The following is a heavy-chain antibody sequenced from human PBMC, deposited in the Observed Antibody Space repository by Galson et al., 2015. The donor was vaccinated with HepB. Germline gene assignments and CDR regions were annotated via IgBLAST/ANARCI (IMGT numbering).Heavy chain of an antibody. D-gene: IGHD3-10*01. CDR3: ARDTGSRYGMDV. V-gene: IGHV3-11*06. J-gene: IGHJ6*02. Sequence: SLRLSCAASGFTFSDYYMSWIRQAPGKGLEWLSYISGSTSHINYADSVKGRFTISRDNAKNSLYLQINSLRVEDTAIYYCARDTGSRYGMDVWGLGTTVTVSS. CDR1: GFTFSDYY. CDR2: ISGSTSHI.